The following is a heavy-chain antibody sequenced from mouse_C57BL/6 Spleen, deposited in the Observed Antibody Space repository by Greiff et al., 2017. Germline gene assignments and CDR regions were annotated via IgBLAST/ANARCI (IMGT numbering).Heavy chain of an antibody. CDR3: ARSPTYYGSSWFAY. V-gene: IGHV1-80*01. D-gene: IGHD1-1*01. CDR2: IYPGDGDT. Sequence: VKLVESGAELVKPGASVKISCKASGYAFSSYWMNWVKQRPGKGLEWIGQIYPGDGDTNYNGKFKVKATLTADKSSSTAYMQLSSLTSEDSAVYFCARSPTYYGSSWFAYWGQGTLVTVSP. CDR1: GYAFSSYW. J-gene: IGHJ3*01.